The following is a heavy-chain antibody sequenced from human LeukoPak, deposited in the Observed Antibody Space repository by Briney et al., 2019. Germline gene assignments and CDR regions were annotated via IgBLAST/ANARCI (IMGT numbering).Heavy chain of an antibody. D-gene: IGHD5-12*01. J-gene: IGHJ4*02. CDR1: GGSISSYY. CDR3: ARGTKTGNTGYDWNY. V-gene: IGHV4-59*01. Sequence: PSETLSLTCTVSGGSISSYYWSWIRQPPGKGLEWIGYIYYSGSTTYNPSLKSRVTISVDTSLNQFSLMLRSVTAADTAVYYCARGTKTGNTGYDWNYWGQGSLVTVSS. CDR2: IYYSGST.